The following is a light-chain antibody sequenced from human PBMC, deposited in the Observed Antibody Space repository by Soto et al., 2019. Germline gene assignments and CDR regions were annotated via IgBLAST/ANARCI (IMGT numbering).Light chain of an antibody. CDR3: QSYDSSPEGVV. CDR1: SSNIGAGYD. CDR2: GNS. J-gene: IGLJ2*01. V-gene: IGLV1-40*01. Sequence: QSVLTQPPSVSGAPGQRVTISCTGSSSNIGAGYDVHWYQQLPGTAPKLLIYGNSNRPSGVPDRFSGSKSGTSASLAITGLQAEDEADYYCQSYDSSPEGVVFGGGTKVTVL.